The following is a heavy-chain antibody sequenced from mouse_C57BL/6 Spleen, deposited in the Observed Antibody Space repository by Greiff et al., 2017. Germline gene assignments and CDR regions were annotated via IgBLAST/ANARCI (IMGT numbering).Heavy chain of an antibody. Sequence: EAGGGLVQPKGSLKLSCAASGFSFNTYAMNWVRQAPGKGLEWVARIRSKSNNYATYYADSVKDRFTISRDDSESMLYLQMNNLKTEDTAMYYCVISSTMVTYYAMDYWGQGTSVTVSS. CDR1: GFSFNTYA. D-gene: IGHD2-2*01. CDR2: IRSKSNNYAT. J-gene: IGHJ4*01. CDR3: VISSTMVTYYAMDY. V-gene: IGHV10-1*01.